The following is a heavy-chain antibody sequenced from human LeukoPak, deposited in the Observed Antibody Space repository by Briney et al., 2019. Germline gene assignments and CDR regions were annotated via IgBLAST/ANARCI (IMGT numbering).Heavy chain of an antibody. CDR1: GFTFSSYG. V-gene: IGHV3-21*01. CDR2: IISSSSYI. Sequence: ESGGSLRLSCAASGFTFSSYGMHWVRQAPGKGLEWVSSIISSSSYIYYADSVKGRFTISRDNAKNSLYLQMNSLRAEDTAVYYCARDSAAPVDSSGYYYLSYADYWGQGTLVTVSS. J-gene: IGHJ4*02. D-gene: IGHD3-22*01. CDR3: ARDSAAPVDSSGYYYLSYADY.